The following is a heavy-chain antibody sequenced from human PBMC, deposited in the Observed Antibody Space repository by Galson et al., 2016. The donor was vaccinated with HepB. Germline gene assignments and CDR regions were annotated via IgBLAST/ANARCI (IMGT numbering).Heavy chain of an antibody. Sequence: SLRLSCAASGFTFSSYDMHWVRQATGKGLEWVSAIGTVGDTYYPGSVKGRFTISRENAKNSLYLQMKSLRVEDTAVYYCARKPRVYYYGMDVWGQRTTVTVAS. CDR2: IGTVGDT. CDR3: ARKPRVYYYGMDV. V-gene: IGHV3-13*01. J-gene: IGHJ6*02. CDR1: GFTFSSYD.